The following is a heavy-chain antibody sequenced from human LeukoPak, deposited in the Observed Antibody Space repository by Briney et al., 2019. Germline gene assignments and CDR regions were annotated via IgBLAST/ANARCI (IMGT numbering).Heavy chain of an antibody. CDR3: VRHNYGYDY. CDR1: GFTFNTYW. D-gene: IGHD5-18*01. Sequence: GGSLRLSCAASGFTFNTYWMHWVRQAPGEGPVWVAHILNDGGSTSYADSVKGRFIISRDNAKNTLSLQMNSLRAEDSAVYYCVRHNYGYDYWGQGTPVTVSS. J-gene: IGHJ4*02. V-gene: IGHV3-74*01. CDR2: ILNDGGST.